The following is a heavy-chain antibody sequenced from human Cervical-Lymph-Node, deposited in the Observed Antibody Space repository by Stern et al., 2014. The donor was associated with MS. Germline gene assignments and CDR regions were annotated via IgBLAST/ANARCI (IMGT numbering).Heavy chain of an antibody. CDR1: GFTFSSYG. CDR2: IWYDGSNK. Sequence: VQLVESGGGVVQPGRSLRLSCAASGFTFSSYGMHWVRQAPGKGLEWVAVIWYDGSNKYYAESVKGRFTISRDNSKNTLYLQMNSLRAEDTAVYYCARSSSPSPYYYYGMDVWGQGTTVTVSS. D-gene: IGHD6-13*01. V-gene: IGHV3-33*01. J-gene: IGHJ6*02. CDR3: ARSSSPSPYYYYGMDV.